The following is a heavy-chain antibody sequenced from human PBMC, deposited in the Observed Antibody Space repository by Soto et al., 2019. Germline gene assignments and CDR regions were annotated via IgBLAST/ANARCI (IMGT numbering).Heavy chain of an antibody. CDR3: ARCIAAAGPIDY. J-gene: IGHJ4*02. D-gene: IGHD6-13*01. CDR2: IYHSGST. CDR1: GGSISSSKW. Sequence: SDTLSLTCAVSGGSISSSKWWSWVRQPPGKGLEWIGEIYHSGSTNYNPSLKSRVTISVDKSKNQFSLRLSSVTAADTAVYYCARCIAAAGPIDYWGQGTLVTVSS. V-gene: IGHV4-4*02.